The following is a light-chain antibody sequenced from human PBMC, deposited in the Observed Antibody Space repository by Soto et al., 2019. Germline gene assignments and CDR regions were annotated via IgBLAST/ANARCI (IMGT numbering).Light chain of an antibody. Sequence: QSALTQPPSASGSPGQSVTISCTGTSSDVGRYNYVSWYQQHPGKAPKVMIYEVTKRPSGVPDRFSGSKSGNTASLTVSGLQAEDEADYYCSSYAGGYNLVFGGGTKVTVL. J-gene: IGLJ2*01. CDR3: SSYAGGYNLV. CDR1: SSDVGRYNY. CDR2: EVT. V-gene: IGLV2-8*01.